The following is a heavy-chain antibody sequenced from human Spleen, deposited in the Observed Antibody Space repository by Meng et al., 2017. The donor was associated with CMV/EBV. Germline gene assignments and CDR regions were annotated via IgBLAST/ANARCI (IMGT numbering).Heavy chain of an antibody. V-gene: IGHV3-20*04. CDR3: SIAVAGHKRSYYYYGMDV. Sequence: GESLKISCAASGFTFDDYGMSWVRQAPGKGLEWVSGINWNGGSTGYADSVKGRFTISRDNAKNSLYLQMNSLRAEDTALYYCSIAVAGHKRSYYYYGMDVWGQGTTVTVSS. CDR1: GFTFDDYG. CDR2: INWNGGST. J-gene: IGHJ6*02. D-gene: IGHD6-19*01.